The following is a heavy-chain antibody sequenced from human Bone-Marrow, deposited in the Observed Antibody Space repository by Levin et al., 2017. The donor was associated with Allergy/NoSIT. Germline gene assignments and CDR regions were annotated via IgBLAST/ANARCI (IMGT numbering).Heavy chain of an antibody. D-gene: IGHD6-13*01. V-gene: IGHV4-30-4*01. CDR2: IYYSGST. CDR1: GGSISSGDYY. Sequence: SETLSLTCTVSGGSISSGDYYWSWIRQPPGKGLEWIGYIYYSGSTYYNPSLKSRVTISVDTSKNQFSLKLSSVTAADTAVYYCARACRSWYPRAFDIWGQGTMVTVSS. J-gene: IGHJ3*02. CDR3: ARACRSWYPRAFDI.